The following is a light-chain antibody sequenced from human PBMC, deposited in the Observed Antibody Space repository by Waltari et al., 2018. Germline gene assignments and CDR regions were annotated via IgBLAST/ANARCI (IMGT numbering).Light chain of an antibody. J-gene: IGLJ2*01. Sequence: QSALTQPPSASGSPGQSVTISCTGTSSEVGAYKYVSWYHQHPGKAPKLLIYEVSKRASGVPDRFSGSKSGNTASLTVSGLQAEDEADYYCASRGASKVFGGGTKLTVL. CDR2: EVS. V-gene: IGLV2-8*01. CDR3: ASRGASKV. CDR1: SSEVGAYKY.